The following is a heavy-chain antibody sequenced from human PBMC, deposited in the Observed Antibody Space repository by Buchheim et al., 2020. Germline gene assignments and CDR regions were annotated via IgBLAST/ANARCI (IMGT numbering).Heavy chain of an antibody. V-gene: IGHV4-59*01. Sequence: QVQLQESGPGLVKPSETLSLTCTVSGGSISTYYWSWIRQPPGKGLDWIGYFHYSGSTKYNPSLKSRVTLSLDTSKNQSSLKLASVTAADTAVYYCARVNYDSSGYYAAHYYYGMDVWGQGTT. J-gene: IGHJ6*02. D-gene: IGHD3-22*01. CDR2: FHYSGST. CDR3: ARVNYDSSGYYAAHYYYGMDV. CDR1: GGSISTYY.